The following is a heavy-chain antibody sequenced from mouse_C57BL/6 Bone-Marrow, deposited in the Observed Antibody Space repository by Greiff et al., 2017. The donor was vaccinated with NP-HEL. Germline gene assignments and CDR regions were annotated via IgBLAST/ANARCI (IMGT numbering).Heavy chain of an antibody. CDR3: ARGHGGFAY. CDR2: INYDGSST. D-gene: IGHD6-1*01. CDR1: GFTFSDYY. V-gene: IGHV5-16*01. J-gene: IGHJ3*01. Sequence: EVKLVESEGGLVQPGRSMKLSCTASGFTFSDYYMAWVRQVPEKGLEWVANINYDGSSTYYLDSLKSRFIISRDNAKNILYLQMSSLKSEDTATYYCARGHGGFAYWGQGTLVTVSA.